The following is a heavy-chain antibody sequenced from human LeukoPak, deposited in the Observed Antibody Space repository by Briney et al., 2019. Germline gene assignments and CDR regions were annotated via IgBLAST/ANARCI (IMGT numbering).Heavy chain of an antibody. V-gene: IGHV3-7*03. CDR1: GFTFTDYW. CDR2: IKQDGSEK. CDR3: ARLNCSGGSCYYGTGYYYGMDV. J-gene: IGHJ6*02. Sequence: GGSLRLSCAASGFTFTDYWMTWVRQAPGKGLEWVANIKQDGSEKYYVDSVKGRFTISRDNAKNSLYLQMNSLRAEDTAVYYCARLNCSGGSCYYGTGYYYGMDVWGQGTTVTVSS. D-gene: IGHD2-15*01.